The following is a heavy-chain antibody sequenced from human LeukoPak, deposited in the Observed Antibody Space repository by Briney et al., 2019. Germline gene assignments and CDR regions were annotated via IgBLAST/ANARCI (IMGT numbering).Heavy chain of an antibody. J-gene: IGHJ6*03. CDR2: ISGSGGTT. CDR3: ARDQSDFWSIGYYYMDV. CDR1: GFTFSSYV. D-gene: IGHD3-3*01. V-gene: IGHV3-23*01. Sequence: PGGSLRLSCAASGFTFSSYVMSWVRQAPGKGLEWVSAISGSGGTTYYADSVKGRFTISRDNSKNTLFLQMNSLRAEDTAVYYCARDQSDFWSIGYYYMDVWGKGTTVTVSS.